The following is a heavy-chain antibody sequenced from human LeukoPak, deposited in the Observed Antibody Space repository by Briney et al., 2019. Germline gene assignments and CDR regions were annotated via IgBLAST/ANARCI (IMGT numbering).Heavy chain of an antibody. CDR1: GGSFSGYY. Sequence: SETLSLTCAVYGGSFSGYYWSWIRQPPGKGLEWIGEINHSGSTNYNPSLKSRVTISVDTSKNQFSLKLSSVTAADTAMYYCARLIVVQDYYDSSGYYCDYWGQGTLVTVSS. D-gene: IGHD3-22*01. CDR2: INHSGST. J-gene: IGHJ4*02. V-gene: IGHV4-34*01. CDR3: ARLIVVQDYYDSSGYYCDY.